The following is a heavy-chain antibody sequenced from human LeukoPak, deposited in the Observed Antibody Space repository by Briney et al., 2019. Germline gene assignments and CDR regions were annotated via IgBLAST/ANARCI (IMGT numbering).Heavy chain of an antibody. Sequence: PSETLSLTCTVSGGSISSNCRSWIRQPAGKGLEWIGRIYTSGRTNYSPPLKSRVTLSVDTSRNQFSLRLSSVTAADTAVYYCARDGRGSASSGYFDLWGQGTLVTVSS. V-gene: IGHV4-4*07. D-gene: IGHD6-25*01. CDR2: IYTSGRT. CDR1: GGSISSNC. J-gene: IGHJ4*02. CDR3: ARDGRGSASSGYFDL.